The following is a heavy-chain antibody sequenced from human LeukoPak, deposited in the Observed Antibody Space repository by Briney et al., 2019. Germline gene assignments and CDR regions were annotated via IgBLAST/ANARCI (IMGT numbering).Heavy chain of an antibody. CDR1: GGSISSGSYY. D-gene: IGHD2-2*01. CDR2: IYTSGST. J-gene: IGHJ3*02. Sequence: SQTLSLTCTVSGGSISSGSYYWSWIRQPTGKGLEWIGRIYTSGSTNYNPSLKSRVTISVDTSKNQFSLKLSSVTAADTAVYYCATSFSTPYAFDIWGQGTMVTVSS. V-gene: IGHV4-61*02. CDR3: ATSFSTPYAFDI.